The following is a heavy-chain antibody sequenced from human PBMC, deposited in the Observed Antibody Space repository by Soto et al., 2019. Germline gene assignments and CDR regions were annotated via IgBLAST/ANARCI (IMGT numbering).Heavy chain of an antibody. CDR3: ARGTGYCSSTSCSLDY. CDR1: GYSFTSYW. J-gene: IGHJ4*02. D-gene: IGHD2-2*01. CDR2: IYPGDSDT. V-gene: IGHV5-51*01. Sequence: GESLKISYKGSGYSFTSYWIGWVRQMPGKGLEWMGIIYPGDSDTRYSPSFQGQVTISADKSISTAYLQWSSLKASDTAMYYCARGTGYCSSTSCSLDYWGQGTLVTVSS.